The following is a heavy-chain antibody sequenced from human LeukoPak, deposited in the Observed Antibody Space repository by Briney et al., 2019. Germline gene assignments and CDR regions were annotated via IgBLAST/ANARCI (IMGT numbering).Heavy chain of an antibody. V-gene: IGHV4-4*07. CDR2: IYTRGST. J-gene: IGHJ3*02. Sequence: SETLSLTCTVSGGSINNYYWSWIRQPAGKGLEWIGRIYTRGSTNYNPSLKSRVTMSVDTSKNQFSLKLSSVTAADTAVYYCARGRYCSADICSGGHAFDIWGQGTMVSVSS. CDR1: GGSINNYY. CDR3: ARGRYCSADICSGGHAFDI. D-gene: IGHD2-15*01.